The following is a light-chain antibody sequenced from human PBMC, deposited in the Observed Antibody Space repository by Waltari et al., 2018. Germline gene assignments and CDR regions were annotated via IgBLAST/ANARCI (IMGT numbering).Light chain of an antibody. CDR2: EVR. Sequence: QSALTQPASVSGSPGQSITISCTGTSSDVGGYHYASWYQQPPGNAPKLMIYEVRNRPSGVSNRFSGSKSGNTASLTISGLQAEDEADYYCSSYTSSSTPSYVFGTGTKVTVL. CDR3: SSYTSSSTPSYV. CDR1: SSDVGGYHY. J-gene: IGLJ1*01. V-gene: IGLV2-14*01.